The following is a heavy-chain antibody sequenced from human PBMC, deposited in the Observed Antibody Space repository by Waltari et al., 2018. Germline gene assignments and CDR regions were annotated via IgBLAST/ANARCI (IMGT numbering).Heavy chain of an antibody. CDR1: GFTFSSYS. CDR2: ISSSSSYI. J-gene: IGHJ2*01. CDR3: ASWVAVAGNWYFDL. V-gene: IGHV3-21*01. D-gene: IGHD6-19*01. Sequence: EVQLVESGGGLVKPGGSRRLSCAASGFTFSSYSINWVRQAPGKGLEWVSSISSSSSYIYYADSVKGRFTISRDNAKNSLYLQMNSLRAEDTAVYYCASWVAVAGNWYFDLWGRGTLVTVSS.